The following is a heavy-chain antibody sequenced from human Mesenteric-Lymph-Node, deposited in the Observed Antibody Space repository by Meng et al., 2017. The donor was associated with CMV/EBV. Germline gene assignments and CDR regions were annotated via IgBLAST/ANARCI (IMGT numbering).Heavy chain of an antibody. D-gene: IGHD6-19*01. CDR2: VHYTGST. CDR3: ARPFPSWQSPRLDPFGA. Sequence: QLQLRESGPGQGKPSETLSLPCTVSGDSISSFYYWGWIRQPPGRGLEWIGSVHYTGSTYYSPSLKSRVTVSVDTSKNQFSLRLTSVTAADTAVYYCARPFPSWQSPRLDPFGAWGQGTLVTVSS. V-gene: IGHV4-39*01. J-gene: IGHJ5*02. CDR1: GDSISSFYY.